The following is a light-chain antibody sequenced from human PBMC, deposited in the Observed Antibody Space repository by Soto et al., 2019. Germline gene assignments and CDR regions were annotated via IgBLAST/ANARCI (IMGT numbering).Light chain of an antibody. Sequence: DIQMTQSPSTLSASVGDRVTITCRASQSISSWLAWYQQKPGKAPKLLIYKASSLESGVPSRFXGXGXGTXXXXXXXXXQPDDFATYYCKQYNSYSWTFGQGTKVEXX. J-gene: IGKJ1*01. V-gene: IGKV1-5*03. CDR2: KAS. CDR3: KQYNSYSWT. CDR1: QSISSW.